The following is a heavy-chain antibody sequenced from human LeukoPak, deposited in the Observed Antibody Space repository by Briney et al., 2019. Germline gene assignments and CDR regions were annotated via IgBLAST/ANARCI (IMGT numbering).Heavy chain of an antibody. CDR2: IYHSGST. CDR3: TRGVALSDHGIIDS. CDR1: GYSISSGYY. D-gene: IGHD1-1*01. V-gene: IGHV4-38-2*01. J-gene: IGHJ4*02. Sequence: SETLSLTCAVSGYSISSGYYWGWIRQPPGKGLEWIGSIYHSGSTYYNPSLKSRVTISVDTSKNQFSLKMNSVTAADTAVYYCTRGVALSDHGIIDSWGQGSLATVSS.